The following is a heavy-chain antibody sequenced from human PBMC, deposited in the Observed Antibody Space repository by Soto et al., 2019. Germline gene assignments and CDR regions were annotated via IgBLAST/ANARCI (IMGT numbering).Heavy chain of an antibody. J-gene: IGHJ6*02. CDR2: IWNDGSNK. CDR1: GFTFRDHA. Sequence: TGGSLRLSCAASGFTFRDHAMHWVRQAPGKGREWLAIIWNDGSNKFYAGSVQGRLTISRDNSKNTVYLQMNTLSAEDTAVYYCAIALFPDVDIYAMGVWGQGTTVTVSS. CDR3: AIALFPDVDIYAMGV. V-gene: IGHV3-33*01. D-gene: IGHD5-12*01.